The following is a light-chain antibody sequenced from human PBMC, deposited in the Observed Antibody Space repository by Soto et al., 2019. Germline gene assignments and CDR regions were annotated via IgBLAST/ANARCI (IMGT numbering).Light chain of an antibody. Sequence: DIQMTQSPSSLSASVGDRVTITCRASQVISKYIGWFQQKPGKAPKSLIYATSRLQSGVPTRFRGSGSGTDFTLTISSLQPEDFATYYCQQYDSYPRTFGQGTKLE. V-gene: IGKV1-16*01. J-gene: IGKJ2*01. CDR2: ATS. CDR3: QQYDSYPRT. CDR1: QVISKY.